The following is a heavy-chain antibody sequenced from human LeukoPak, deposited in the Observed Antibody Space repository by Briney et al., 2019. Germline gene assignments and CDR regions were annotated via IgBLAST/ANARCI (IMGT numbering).Heavy chain of an antibody. CDR3: ARADGAAGRKFDY. V-gene: IGHV3-48*04. CDR2: ISSSSSTI. CDR1: GFTFSSYS. Sequence: GGSLRLSCAASGFTFSSYSMNWVRPAPGKGLEWVSYISSSSSTIYYADSVKGRFTISRDNAKNSLYLQMNSLRAEDTAVYYCARADGAAGRKFDYWGQGTLVTVSS. D-gene: IGHD6-13*01. J-gene: IGHJ4*02.